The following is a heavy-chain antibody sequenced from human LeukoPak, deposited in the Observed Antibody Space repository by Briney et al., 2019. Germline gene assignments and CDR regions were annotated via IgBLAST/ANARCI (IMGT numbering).Heavy chain of an antibody. CDR2: IYYSGST. CDR3: ASTYCTNGVCYVNYYYYYMDV. D-gene: IGHD2-8*01. Sequence: SETLSLTCTVSGGSISSSSYYWGWIRQPPGKGLEWIGSIYYSGSTYYNPSLKSRVTISVDTSKNQFSLKLSSVTAADTAVYYCASTYCTNGVCYVNYYYYYMDVWGKGTTVTVSS. J-gene: IGHJ6*03. CDR1: GGSISSSSYY. V-gene: IGHV4-39*01.